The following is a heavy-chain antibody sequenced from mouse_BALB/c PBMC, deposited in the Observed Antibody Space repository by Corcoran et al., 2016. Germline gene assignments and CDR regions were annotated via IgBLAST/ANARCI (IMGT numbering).Heavy chain of an antibody. J-gene: IGHJ1*01. CDR3: AREGRRGYCDV. Sequence: EVQLQQSGPELVKPGASVKMSCKASGYTFTSYVMHWVKQKPGQGLEWIGYINPYNDGTKYNEKFKGKATLTSDKSSSTAYMELSSLTSEDSAVDYCAREGRRGYCDVWGAGTTVTVSS. CDR1: GYTFTSYV. CDR2: INPYNDGT. V-gene: IGHV1S136*01.